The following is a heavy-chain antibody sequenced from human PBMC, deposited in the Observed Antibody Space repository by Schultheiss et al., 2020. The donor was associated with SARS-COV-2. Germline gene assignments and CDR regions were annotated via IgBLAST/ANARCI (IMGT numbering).Heavy chain of an antibody. J-gene: IGHJ5*02. CDR2: IIPIFGTA. V-gene: IGHV1-69*05. Sequence: SVKVSCKASGYSFTSYGISWVRQAPGQGLEWMGGIIPIFGTANYAQKFQGRVTMTRDTSISTAYMELSRLRSDDTAVYYCAREASGWYWFDPWGQGTQVTVSS. CDR3: AREASGWYWFDP. CDR1: GYSFTSYG. D-gene: IGHD6-19*01.